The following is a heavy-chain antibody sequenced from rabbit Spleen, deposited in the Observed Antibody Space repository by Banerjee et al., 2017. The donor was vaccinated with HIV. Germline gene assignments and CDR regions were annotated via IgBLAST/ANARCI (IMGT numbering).Heavy chain of an antibody. CDR1: GIDFSGTVY. V-gene: IGHV1S40*01. J-gene: IGHJ4*01. CDR2: IFAGGSGTT. Sequence: QSLEESGGDLVKPEGSLTLTCAASGIDFSGTVYVCWVRQAPGRGLEWIACIFAGGSGTTYYASWAKGRFTISKTSSTTVTLQMTSLTVADTATHFCARDAGSGPYIDGVFSLWGQGTLVTVS. D-gene: IGHD8-1*01. CDR3: ARDAGSGPYIDGVFSL.